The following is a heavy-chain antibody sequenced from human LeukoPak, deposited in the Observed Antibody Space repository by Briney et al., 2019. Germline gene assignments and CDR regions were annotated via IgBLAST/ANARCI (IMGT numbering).Heavy chain of an antibody. CDR1: GYSFTTYH. CDR2: INPSGGTT. J-gene: IGHJ4*02. D-gene: IGHD3-22*01. Sequence: ASVKVSCKSSGYSFTTYHMYWVRQAPGQGLEWLGIINPSGGTTTYAQKFQGRVTMTRDTSTSTVYMELSSLRSEDTAVYYCVRGSYYYDNSAYPGDYWGQGTLVTVSS. CDR3: VRGSYYYDNSAYPGDY. V-gene: IGHV1-46*01.